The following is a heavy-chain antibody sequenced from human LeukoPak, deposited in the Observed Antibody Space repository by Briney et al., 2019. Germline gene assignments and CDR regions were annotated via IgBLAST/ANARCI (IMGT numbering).Heavy chain of an antibody. D-gene: IGHD3-22*01. CDR1: GFTFGDYA. V-gene: IGHV3-9*01. J-gene: IGHJ4*02. CDR3: AKDFYYDSSGYYALDY. CDR2: ISWNSGSI. Sequence: PGRSLRLSCAASGFTFGDYAMHWVRQAPGKGLEWVSGISWNSGSIGYADSVKGRFTISRDNAKNSLYLQMNSLRAEDTALYYCAKDFYYDSSGYYALDYWGQGTLVTVSS.